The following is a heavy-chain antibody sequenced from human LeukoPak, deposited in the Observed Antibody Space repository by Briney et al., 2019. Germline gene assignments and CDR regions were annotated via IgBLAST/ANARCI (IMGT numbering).Heavy chain of an antibody. CDR2: IYHSGST. CDR3: ARESGIVVVPERRGYYFDY. CDR1: GGSISSSNW. J-gene: IGHJ4*02. D-gene: IGHD2-2*01. Sequence: SGTLSLTCAVSGGSISSSNWWSWVRQPPGKGLEWIGEIYHSGSTNYNPSLKSRVTISVDKSKNQFSLKLSSVTAADTAVYYCARESGIVVVPERRGYYFDYWGQGTLVTVSS. V-gene: IGHV4-4*02.